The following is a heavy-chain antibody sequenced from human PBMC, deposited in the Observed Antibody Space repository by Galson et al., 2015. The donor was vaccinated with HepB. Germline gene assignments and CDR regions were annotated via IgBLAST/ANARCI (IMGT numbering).Heavy chain of an antibody. CDR1: GCSFTSYW. V-gene: IGHV5-51*01. Sequence: QSGAEVKKPGESLRISCKGSGCSFTSYWIRWVRQMPGKGLEWMGIIYPGDSDTRYSPSFQGQVTISADKSISTAYLQWSSLKASDTAMYYCARGLGYCSGGSCYSWYFDLWGRGTLVTVSS. CDR3: ARGLGYCSGGSCYSWYFDL. J-gene: IGHJ2*01. D-gene: IGHD2-15*01. CDR2: IYPGDSDT.